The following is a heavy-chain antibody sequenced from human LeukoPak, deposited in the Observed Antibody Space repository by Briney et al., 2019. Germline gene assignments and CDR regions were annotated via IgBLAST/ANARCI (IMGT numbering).Heavy chain of an antibody. J-gene: IGHJ4*02. D-gene: IGHD5-18*01. CDR3: ARVDSNGYYFFDY. CDR2: ISSNGGST. V-gene: IGHV3-64*01. Sequence: GGSLRLSCAASGFTFSSYAMHWGRQAPGKGLEYVSTISSNGGSTYYANSVKGRFTISRDNSKNTPYLQMGSLRAEDMAVYYCARVDSNGYYFFDYWGQGTLVTVSS. CDR1: GFTFSSYA.